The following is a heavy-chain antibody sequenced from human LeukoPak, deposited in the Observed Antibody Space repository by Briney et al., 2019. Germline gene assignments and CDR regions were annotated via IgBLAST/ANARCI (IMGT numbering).Heavy chain of an antibody. CDR2: ISGSGGST. V-gene: IGHV3-23*01. J-gene: IGHJ4*02. CDR1: GFTFSSYA. D-gene: IGHD4-23*01. Sequence: GGSLRLSCAASGFTFSSYAMSWVRQAPGKGLERVSAISGSGGSTYYADSVKGRFTISRDNSKNTLYLQMNSLRAEDTAVYYCAKFRGGNSEGFDHWGQGTLVTVSS. CDR3: AKFRGGNSEGFDH.